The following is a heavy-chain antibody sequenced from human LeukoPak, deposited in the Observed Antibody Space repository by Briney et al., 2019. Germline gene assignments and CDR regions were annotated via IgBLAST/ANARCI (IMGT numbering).Heavy chain of an antibody. CDR1: GYTFIGYY. V-gene: IGHV1-2*02. J-gene: IGHJ5*02. CDR2: INPNSGGT. Sequence: ASVKVSCKASGYTFIGYYMHWVRQAPGQGLEWMGWINPNSGGTNYAQKFQGRVTMTRDTSISTAYMGLSRLRSDDTAVYYCAREARGYCSSTSCYRPHNWFDPWGQGTLVTVSS. D-gene: IGHD2-2*02. CDR3: AREARGYCSSTSCYRPHNWFDP.